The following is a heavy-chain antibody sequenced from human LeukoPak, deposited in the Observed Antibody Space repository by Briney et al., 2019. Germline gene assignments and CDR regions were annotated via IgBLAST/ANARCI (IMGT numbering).Heavy chain of an antibody. CDR1: GFTFSSYG. CDR2: IRYDGSNK. D-gene: IGHD5-12*01. J-gene: IGHJ4*02. CDR3: AKDLGYSGYDPLGL. V-gene: IGHV3-30*02. Sequence: VGSLRLSCAASGFTFSSYGLHWVRQAPGKGLEWVAFIRYDGSNKYYADSVKGRFTISRDNSKNTLYLQMNSLRAEDTAVYYCAKDLGYSGYDPLGLWGQGTLVTVSS.